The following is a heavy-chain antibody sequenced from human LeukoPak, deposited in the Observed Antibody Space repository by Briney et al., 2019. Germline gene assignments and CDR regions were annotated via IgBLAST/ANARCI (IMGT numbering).Heavy chain of an antibody. Sequence: GGSLRLSCAASGFTFSSYAMSWVRQAPGKGLEGVSGYSGGGGGTYNADSVKGRFTFSRDNSRNTLYLHMNSLTAEDTAVYYCAKGAVAGNYYYYGMDVWGQGTTVTVSS. J-gene: IGHJ6*02. V-gene: IGHV3-23*01. D-gene: IGHD6-19*01. CDR3: AKGAVAGNYYYYGMDV. CDR1: GFTFSSYA. CDR2: YSGGGGGT.